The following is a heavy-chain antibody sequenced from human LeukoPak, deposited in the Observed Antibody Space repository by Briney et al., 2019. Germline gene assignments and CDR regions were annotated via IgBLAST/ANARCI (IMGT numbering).Heavy chain of an antibody. V-gene: IGHV1-69*04. J-gene: IGHJ4*02. D-gene: IGHD6-13*01. CDR3: ARIAAAGIFSFDY. Sequence: AASVKVSCKASGGTFSSYAISWVRQAPGQGLEWMGRIIPILGIANYAQKFQGRVTITADKSTSTAYMELSSLRSEDTAVYYCARIAAAGIFSFDYWGQGTLVTVSS. CDR2: IIPILGIA. CDR1: GGTFSSYA.